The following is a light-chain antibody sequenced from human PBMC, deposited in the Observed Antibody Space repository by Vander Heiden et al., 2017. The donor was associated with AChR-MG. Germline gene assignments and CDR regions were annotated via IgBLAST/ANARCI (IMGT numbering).Light chain of an antibody. CDR2: AAS. V-gene: IGKV1-12*01. CDR3: LQTISFPFT. Sequence: DIQMTQSPSSVSAYVGDRVTITCRASEYIGEYLTWYQQKPGKAPKVVMYAASRLQSGVPSRFTGSGSEKEFSLTISSLQPEDFATYSCLQTISFPFTFGHGTKVDFK. CDR1: EYIGEY. J-gene: IGKJ3*01.